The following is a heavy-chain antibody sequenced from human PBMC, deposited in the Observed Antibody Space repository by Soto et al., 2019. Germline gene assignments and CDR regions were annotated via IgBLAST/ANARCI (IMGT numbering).Heavy chain of an antibody. J-gene: IGHJ6*02. D-gene: IGHD3-16*01. CDR1: GGSISSYY. CDR3: ARGVMRGGMDV. CDR2: IYYSGST. Sequence: SETLSLTCTVSGGSISSYYWRWIRQPPGKGLEWIGHIYYSGSTSYNPSLKSRVAISIDTSTNQFSLRLSSVTAADTAVYCCARGVMRGGMDVWGQGTTVTVSS. V-gene: IGHV4-59*01.